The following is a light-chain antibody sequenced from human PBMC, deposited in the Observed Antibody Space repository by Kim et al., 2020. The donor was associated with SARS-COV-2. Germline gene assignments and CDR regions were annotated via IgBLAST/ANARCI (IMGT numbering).Light chain of an antibody. Sequence: SVSPGQTASITCSGDKLVDKYACWYQQKPGQSPVLVIYHDSKRPSGIPERFSASNSGNTATLTISGTQAMDEADYYCQAWDSSSVVFGGGTQLTVL. V-gene: IGLV3-1*01. CDR3: QAWDSSSVV. CDR2: HDS. CDR1: KLVDKY. J-gene: IGLJ2*01.